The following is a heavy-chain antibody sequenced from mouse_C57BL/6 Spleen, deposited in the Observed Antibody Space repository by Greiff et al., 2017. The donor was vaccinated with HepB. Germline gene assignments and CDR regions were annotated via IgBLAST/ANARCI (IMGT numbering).Heavy chain of an antibody. V-gene: IGHV3-6*01. CDR3: ARNGWLLLDY. J-gene: IGHJ2*01. CDR2: ISYDGSN. Sequence: EVKVEESGPGLVKPSQSLSLTCSVTGYSITSGYYWNWIRQFPGNKLEWMGYISYDGSNNYNPSLKNRISITRDTSKNQFFLKLNSVTTEDTATYYCARNGWLLLDYWGQGTTLTVSS. CDR1: GYSITSGYY. D-gene: IGHD2-3*01.